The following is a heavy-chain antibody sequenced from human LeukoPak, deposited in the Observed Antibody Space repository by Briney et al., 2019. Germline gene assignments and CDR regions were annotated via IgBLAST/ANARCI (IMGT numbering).Heavy chain of an antibody. CDR2: ISSSGSTI. CDR3: AISNGYGMDV. J-gene: IGHJ6*02. V-gene: IGHV3-48*03. CDR1: GFTFSSYE. Sequence: RGSLRLSCAASGFTFSSYEMNWVPQAPGKGLEWVSYISSSGSTIYYADSVKGRFTISRDNAKNSLYLQMNSLRAEDTAVYYCAISNGYGMDVWGQGTTVTVSS. D-gene: IGHD2-8*01.